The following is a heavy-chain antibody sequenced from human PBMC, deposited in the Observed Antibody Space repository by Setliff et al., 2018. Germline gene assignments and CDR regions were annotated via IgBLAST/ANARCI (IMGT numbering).Heavy chain of an antibody. V-gene: IGHV3-30-3*02. D-gene: IGHD3-10*01. CDR3: VKENQNYYGSGSFTGLGS. Sequence: PGGSLRLSCAASGFTFSSYAMHWVRQAPGKGLEWVAVISYDGSNKYYADSVKGRFTISRENANNSVFLQMSSLRAEDTAVYYCVKENQNYYGSGSFTGLGSWGQGTLVTVSS. CDR1: GFTFSSYA. J-gene: IGHJ4*02. CDR2: ISYDGSNK.